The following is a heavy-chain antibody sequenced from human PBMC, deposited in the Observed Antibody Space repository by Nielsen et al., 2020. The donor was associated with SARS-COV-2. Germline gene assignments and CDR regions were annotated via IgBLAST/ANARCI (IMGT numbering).Heavy chain of an antibody. Sequence: GSLRLSCAASGFTFSSYWMHWVRQAPGKGLVWVSRINSDGSSTSYADSVKGRFTISRDNAKNTLYLQMNSLRAEDTAVYYCAREDYYDSSGDYWGQGTLVTVSS. CDR3: AREDYYDSSGDY. V-gene: IGHV3-74*01. J-gene: IGHJ4*02. CDR2: INSDGSST. D-gene: IGHD3-22*01. CDR1: GFTFSSYW.